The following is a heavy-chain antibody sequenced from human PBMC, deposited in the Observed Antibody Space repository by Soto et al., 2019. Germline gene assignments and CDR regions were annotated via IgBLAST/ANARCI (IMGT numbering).Heavy chain of an antibody. D-gene: IGHD3-10*01. CDR3: ARGGGYYGSGTYPFDY. V-gene: IGHV1-18*01. Sequence: QVQLVQSGAEVKKPGASVKVSCKTSGYTFSNYGIAWVRQAPGQGLEWMGWISVYNYNTNYAQKLQGRVTMTRDISPSTGYMELRSLISDDTAGYDCARGGGYYGSGTYPFDYWGQGTLVTVSS. CDR2: ISVYNYNT. CDR1: GYTFSNYG. J-gene: IGHJ4*02.